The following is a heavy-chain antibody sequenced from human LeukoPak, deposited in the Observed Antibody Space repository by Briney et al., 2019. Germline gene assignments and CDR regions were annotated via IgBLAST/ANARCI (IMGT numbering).Heavy chain of an antibody. Sequence: PSETLSLTCAVYGGSFSGYYWSWIRQPPGKGLEWIGETNHSGSTNYNPSLKSRVTISVDTSKNQFSLKLSSVTAADTAVYYCARGRRDIVVVVAAYRNWFDPWGQGTLVTVSS. CDR1: GGSFSGYY. CDR2: TNHSGST. V-gene: IGHV4-34*01. J-gene: IGHJ5*02. D-gene: IGHD2-15*01. CDR3: ARGRRDIVVVVAAYRNWFDP.